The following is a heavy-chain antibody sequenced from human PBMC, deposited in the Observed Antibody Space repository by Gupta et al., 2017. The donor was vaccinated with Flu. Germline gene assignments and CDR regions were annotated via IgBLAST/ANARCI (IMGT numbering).Heavy chain of an antibody. J-gene: IGHJ4*02. Sequence: QVTLKESGPVLVKPTETLTLTCTVSGFSLSNARMGVSWIRQPPGKALEWLAHIFSNDEKSYSTSLKSRLTISKDTSKSQVVLTMTKMDTVETATYYCALIAGYSSGWLNDYWGQGTLVTVSS. CDR3: ALIAGYSSGWLNDY. D-gene: IGHD6-19*01. CDR2: IFSNDEK. V-gene: IGHV2-26*01. CDR1: GFSLSNARMG.